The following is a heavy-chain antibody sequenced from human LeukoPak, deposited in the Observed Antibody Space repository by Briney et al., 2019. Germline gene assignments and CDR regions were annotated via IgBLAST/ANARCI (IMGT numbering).Heavy chain of an antibody. D-gene: IGHD6-19*01. CDR2: IWYDGSNK. J-gene: IGHJ4*02. CDR1: GFTFSSYG. V-gene: IGHV3-33*01. CDR3: ARDPTVAGIRYYFDY. Sequence: GGSLRLSCAASGFTFSSYGMHWVRQAPGKGLEWVAVIWYDGSNKYYADSVKGRFTISRDNPKNTLYLQMNSLRAEDTAVYYCARDPTVAGIRYYFDYWGQGTLVTVSS.